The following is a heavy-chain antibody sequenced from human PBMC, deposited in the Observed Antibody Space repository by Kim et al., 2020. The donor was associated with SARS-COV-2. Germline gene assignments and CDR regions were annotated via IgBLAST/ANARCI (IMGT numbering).Heavy chain of an antibody. Sequence: GGSLRLSCAASGFTFSNAWMSWVRQAPGKGLEWVGRIKSKTDGGTTDYAAPVKGRFTISRDDSKNTLYLQMNSLKTEDTAVYYCTTDPWELHFLDYGMDVWGQGTTVTVSS. CDR1: GFTFSNAW. CDR2: IKSKTDGGTT. D-gene: IGHD1-26*01. V-gene: IGHV3-15*01. J-gene: IGHJ6*02. CDR3: TTDPWELHFLDYGMDV.